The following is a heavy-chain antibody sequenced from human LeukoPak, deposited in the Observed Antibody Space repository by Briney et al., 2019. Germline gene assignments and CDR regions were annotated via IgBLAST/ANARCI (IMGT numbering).Heavy chain of an antibody. CDR3: AREEDSYGSQYYFDY. J-gene: IGHJ4*02. CDR1: GFTFSSYA. V-gene: IGHV3-30-3*01. Sequence: GGSLRLSCAASGFTFSSYAMHWVRQAPGKGLEWVAVISYGGSNKYYADSVKGRFTISRDNSKNTLYLQMNSLRAEDTAVYYCAREEDSYGSQYYFDYWGQGTLVTVSS. CDR2: ISYGGSNK. D-gene: IGHD5-18*01.